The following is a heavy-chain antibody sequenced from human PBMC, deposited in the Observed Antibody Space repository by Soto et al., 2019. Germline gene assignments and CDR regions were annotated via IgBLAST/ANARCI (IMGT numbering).Heavy chain of an antibody. Sequence: SETLSLTCTVSGGSVSSSIYYWGWVRQPPGKGLEWIGSIYYSGSTYYNPSLESRVTISVDTSKNQFSLKLSSVTAADTAVYYCARMVKGSGSYYRDYYYYGMDVWGQGTTVTVSS. CDR3: ARMVKGSGSYYRDYYYYGMDV. V-gene: IGHV4-39*07. CDR2: IYYSGST. D-gene: IGHD3-10*01. J-gene: IGHJ6*02. CDR1: GGSVSSSIYY.